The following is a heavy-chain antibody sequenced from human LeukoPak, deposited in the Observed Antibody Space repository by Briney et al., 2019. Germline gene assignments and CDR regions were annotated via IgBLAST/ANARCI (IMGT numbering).Heavy chain of an antibody. D-gene: IGHD3-10*01. CDR3: ATAELGSGSYYNGDY. Sequence: ASVKVSCKASGYTFTSYGISWVRQAPGQGLEWMGWISAYNGNTNYAQKLQGRVTMTTDTSTSTAYMELRSLRSDDTAVYYCATAELGSGSYYNGDYWGQGTLVTVSS. CDR1: GYTFTSYG. J-gene: IGHJ4*02. V-gene: IGHV1-18*01. CDR2: ISAYNGNT.